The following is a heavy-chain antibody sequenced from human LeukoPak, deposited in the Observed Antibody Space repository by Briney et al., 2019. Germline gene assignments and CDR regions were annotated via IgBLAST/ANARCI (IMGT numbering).Heavy chain of an antibody. V-gene: IGHV4-39*07. CDR2: IYYSGST. CDR1: GGSISSSSYY. CDR3: ARSYYYDSSGYLQPVLY. Sequence: SETLSLTCTVSGGSISSSSYYWGWIRQPPGKGLEWIGSIYYSGSTYYNPSLKSRVTISVDTSKNQFSLKLSSVTAADTAVYYCARSYYYDSSGYLQPVLYWGQGTLVTVSS. D-gene: IGHD3-22*01. J-gene: IGHJ4*02.